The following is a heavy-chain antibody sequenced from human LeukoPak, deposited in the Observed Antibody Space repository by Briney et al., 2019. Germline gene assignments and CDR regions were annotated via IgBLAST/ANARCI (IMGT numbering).Heavy chain of an antibody. CDR2: IRYDGSNK. Sequence: GGSLGLSCAASGFTFPNAWMTWVRQAPGKGLEWVAYIRYDGSNKYYADSVKGRFTISRDNSKNTLYLQMNSLRAEDTAVYYCAKDSSSSWYYFDYWGQGTLVTVSS. CDR3: AKDSSSSWYYFDY. D-gene: IGHD6-13*01. J-gene: IGHJ4*02. V-gene: IGHV3-30*02. CDR1: GFTFPNAW.